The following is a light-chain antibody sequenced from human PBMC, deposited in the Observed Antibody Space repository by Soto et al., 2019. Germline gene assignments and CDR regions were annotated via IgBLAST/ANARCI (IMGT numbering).Light chain of an antibody. V-gene: IGLV4-69*01. CDR1: RGHSSYA. Sequence: QLVLTQSPSASASLGASVKLTCTLSRGHSSYAIAWHQQQPEKGPRYLMKLNSDGSHSKGDGIPDRFSGSSSGAERYLTISSLQAEDEADYYCQTGDTGIVGFGGGTKLTVL. CDR2: LNSDGSH. CDR3: QTGDTGIVG. J-gene: IGLJ2*01.